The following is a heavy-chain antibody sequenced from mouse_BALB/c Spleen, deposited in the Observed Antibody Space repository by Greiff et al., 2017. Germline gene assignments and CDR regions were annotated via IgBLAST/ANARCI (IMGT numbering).Heavy chain of an antibody. CDR3: ARDKIYDGYYDAMDY. CDR1: GFTFTDYY. D-gene: IGHD2-3*01. CDR2: IRNKANGYTT. Sequence: EVKLVESGGGLVQPGGSLRLSCATSGFTFTDYYMSWVRQPPGKALEWLGFIRNKANGYTTEYSASVKGRFTISRDNSQSILYLQMNTLRAEDSATYYCARDKIYDGYYDAMDYWGQGTSVTVSS. V-gene: IGHV7-3*02. J-gene: IGHJ4*01.